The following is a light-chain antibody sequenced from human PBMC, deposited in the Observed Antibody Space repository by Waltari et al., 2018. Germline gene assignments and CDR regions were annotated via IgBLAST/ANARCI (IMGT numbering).Light chain of an antibody. CDR3: CSYTGSYPPWV. CDR2: DVS. Sequence: QSALTQPRSVSESPGQSVTLSCTGTSTDVGAYNYVSWYQHHPGKAPKLIIYDVSKWPAAVPDRFSVSKSGNTASLTISGRQAEDEADYYCCSYTGSYPPWVFGGGTKLTVL. V-gene: IGLV2-11*01. CDR1: STDVGAYNY. J-gene: IGLJ3*02.